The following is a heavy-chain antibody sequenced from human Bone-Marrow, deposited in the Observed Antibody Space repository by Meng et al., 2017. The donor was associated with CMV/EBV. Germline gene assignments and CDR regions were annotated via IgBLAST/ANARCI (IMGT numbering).Heavy chain of an antibody. CDR2: INPSGGST. CDR1: GYTFTGYY. J-gene: IGHJ6*02. CDR3: ARSNYELVVPAAIHPGGGYYYGMDV. V-gene: IGHV1-46*01. Sequence: ASVKVSCKASGYTFTGYYMHWVRQAPGQGLEWMGIINPSGGSTSYAQKFQGRVTMTRDTSTSTVYMELSSLRSEDTAVYYCARSNYELVVPAAIHPGGGYYYGMDVWGQGTTVTVSS. D-gene: IGHD2-2*02.